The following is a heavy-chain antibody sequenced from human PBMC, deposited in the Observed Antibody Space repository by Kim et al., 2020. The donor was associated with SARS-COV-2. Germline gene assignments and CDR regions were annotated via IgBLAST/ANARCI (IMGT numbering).Heavy chain of an antibody. D-gene: IGHD3-22*01. V-gene: IGHV1-69*13. J-gene: IGHJ4*02. CDR3: ARAPLFYDRKRETPYYFDY. Sequence: SVKVSCKASGGTFSSYAISWVRQAPGQGLEWMGGIIPIFGTANYAQKFQGRVTITADESTSTAYMELSSLRSEDTAVYYCARAPLFYDRKRETPYYFDYWGQGTLVTVSS. CDR2: IIPIFGTA. CDR1: GGTFSSYA.